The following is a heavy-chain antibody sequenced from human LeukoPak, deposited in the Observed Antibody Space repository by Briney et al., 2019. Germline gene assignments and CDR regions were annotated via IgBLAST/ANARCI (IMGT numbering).Heavy chain of an antibody. CDR2: ISSSSSNI. Sequence: GGSLRLSCAASGFTFSSYSMNWVRQAPGKGLEWVSYISSSSSNIFYADSVKGRFTISRDNAKNSLYLQMNSLRDEDTAVYFCSRVLSGTYYVFDYWVQGTLVTVSS. J-gene: IGHJ4*02. CDR1: GFTFSSYS. D-gene: IGHD1-26*01. CDR3: SRVLSGTYYVFDY. V-gene: IGHV3-48*02.